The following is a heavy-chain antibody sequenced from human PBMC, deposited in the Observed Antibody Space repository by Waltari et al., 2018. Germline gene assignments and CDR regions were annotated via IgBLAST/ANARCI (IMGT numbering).Heavy chain of an antibody. Sequence: QVQLQQWGAGLLKPSETLSLTCAVYGGSFRDYYWTWLRQPPGKGLEWIGEINHSGRTNYNPSLKSRVTISVDTSKNQFSLKLSSVTAADTAVYYCARGYYSSSFNWFDPWGQGTLVTVSS. V-gene: IGHV4-34*01. CDR2: INHSGRT. D-gene: IGHD6-13*01. CDR1: GGSFRDYY. J-gene: IGHJ5*02. CDR3: ARGYYSSSFNWFDP.